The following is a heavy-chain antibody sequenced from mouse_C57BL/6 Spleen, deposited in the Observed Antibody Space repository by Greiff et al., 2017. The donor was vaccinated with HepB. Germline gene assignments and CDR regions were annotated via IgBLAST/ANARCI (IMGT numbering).Heavy chain of an antibody. CDR2: IDPETGGT. CDR3: TREDPDVDY. J-gene: IGHJ4*01. V-gene: IGHV1-15*01. Sequence: VKLMESGAELVRPGASVTLSCKASGYTFTDYEMHWVKQTPVHGLEWIGAIDPETGGTAYNQKFKGKAILTADKSSSTAYMELRSLTSEDSAVYYCTREDPDVDYWGQGTSVTVSS. CDR1: GYTFTDYE.